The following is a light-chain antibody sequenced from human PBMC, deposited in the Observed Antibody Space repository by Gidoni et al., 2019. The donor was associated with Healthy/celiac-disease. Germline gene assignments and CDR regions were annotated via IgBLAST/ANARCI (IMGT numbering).Light chain of an antibody. CDR3: SSYTSSSARV. CDR1: TSDVGGYNY. Sequence: QSALTQPAPVSGSPGQSITFSCTRTTSDVGGYNYVSWYQQHPGKAPKLMIYEVSNRPSGVSDRFSGSKSGNTASLTISGLQAEDEADYYCSSYTSSSARVFGGGTKLTVL. J-gene: IGLJ3*02. V-gene: IGLV2-14*01. CDR2: EVS.